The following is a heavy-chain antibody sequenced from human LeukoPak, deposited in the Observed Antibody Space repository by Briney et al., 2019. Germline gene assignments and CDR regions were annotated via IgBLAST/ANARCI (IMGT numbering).Heavy chain of an antibody. J-gene: IGHJ3*02. Sequence: PGGSLRLSCVASGFTFSNYWMSWVRQAPGKGLEWVANIKQDGSEIYYVGSVKGRFTISRDNAKTSLYLQMNSLRAEDTAMYYCARSWYSSSWPHLLRAFDIWGQGTMVTVSS. V-gene: IGHV3-7*01. D-gene: IGHD6-13*01. CDR2: IKQDGSEI. CDR3: ARSWYSSSWPHLLRAFDI. CDR1: GFTFSNYW.